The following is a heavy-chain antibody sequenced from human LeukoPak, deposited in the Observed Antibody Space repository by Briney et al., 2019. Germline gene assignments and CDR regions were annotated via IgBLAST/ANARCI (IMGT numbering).Heavy chain of an antibody. V-gene: IGHV4-59*01. CDR2: IYYSGST. CDR1: GASTSTYY. Sequence: PSETLSLTCTVSGASTSTYYWSWIRQPPGKGLECIGYIYYSGSTNYNPSLKSRVTMSVDTSKNQFSLMLSSVTAADTAVYYCAIINTVWNAFDIWGQGTVVAVSS. J-gene: IGHJ3*02. CDR3: AIINTVWNAFDI. D-gene: IGHD1-1*01.